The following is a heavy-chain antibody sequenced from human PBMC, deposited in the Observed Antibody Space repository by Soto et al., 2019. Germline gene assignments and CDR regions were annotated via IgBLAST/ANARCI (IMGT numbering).Heavy chain of an antibody. CDR3: ARSGYSYGYWAFDI. CDR2: INAGNGNT. CDR1: GYTFTSYA. J-gene: IGHJ3*02. D-gene: IGHD5-18*01. V-gene: IGHV1-3*01. Sequence: ASVKVSCKASGYTFTSYAMHWVRQAPGQRLEWMGWINAGNGNTKYSQKFQGRVTITRDTSASTAYMELSSLRSEGTAVYYCARSGYSYGYWAFDIWGQGTMVTVSS.